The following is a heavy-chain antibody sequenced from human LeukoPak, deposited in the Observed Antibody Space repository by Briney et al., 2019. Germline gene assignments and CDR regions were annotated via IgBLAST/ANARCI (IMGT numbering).Heavy chain of an antibody. CDR3: ARGIAAAADY. CDR2: IWHDGSTK. CDR1: GFSFTSQG. V-gene: IGHV3-33*01. D-gene: IGHD6-13*01. J-gene: IGHJ4*02. Sequence: PGRSLRLSCAASGFSFTSQGMHWVRQAPGKGLEWVAVIWHDGSTKYYTDSVKGRFTISRDNSKNTLYLQMNSLRAEDTAVYYCARGIAAAADYWGQGTLVTVSS.